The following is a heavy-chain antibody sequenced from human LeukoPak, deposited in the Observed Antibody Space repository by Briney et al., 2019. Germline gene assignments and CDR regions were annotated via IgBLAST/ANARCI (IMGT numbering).Heavy chain of an antibody. D-gene: IGHD3-9*01. CDR2: IYWDDDK. V-gene: IGHV2-5*08. CDR1: GGSIRSYYW. CDR3: AHSRYDILTGYYLFGY. Sequence: TLSLTCTVSGGSIRSYYWSWIRQPPGKALEWLALIYWDDDKRYSPSLKSRLTITKDTSKNQVVLTMTNMDPVDTATYYCAHSRYDILTGYYLFGYWGQGTLVTVSS. J-gene: IGHJ4*02.